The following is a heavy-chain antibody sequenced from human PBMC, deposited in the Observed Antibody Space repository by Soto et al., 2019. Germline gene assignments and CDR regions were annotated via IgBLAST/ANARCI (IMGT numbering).Heavy chain of an antibody. V-gene: IGHV3-30-3*01. CDR3: ARGLDYYYYGMDV. J-gene: IGHJ6*02. CDR2: ISYDGSNK. CDR1: GFTFSSYA. Sequence: GGSLRLSCAASGFTFSSYAMHWVRQAPGKGLEWVAVISYDGSNKYYADYVKGRFTIYRDNSKNTLYLQMNSLRAEDTAVYYCARGLDYYYYGMDVWGQGTTVTVSS.